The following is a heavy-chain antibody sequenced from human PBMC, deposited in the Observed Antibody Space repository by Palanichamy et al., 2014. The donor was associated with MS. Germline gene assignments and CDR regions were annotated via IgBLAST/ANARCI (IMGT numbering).Heavy chain of an antibody. CDR3: ASSGSYHDAFDI. J-gene: IGHJ3*02. D-gene: IGHD1-26*01. CDR1: GFTFSDYY. Sequence: QVQLVESGGGLVKPGGSLRLSCAASGFTFSDYYMSWIRQAPGKGLEWVSYISSSSSYTNYADSVKGRFTISRDNAKNSLYLQMNSLRAEDTAVYYCASSGSYHDAFDIWGQGTMVTVSS. V-gene: IGHV3-11*06. CDR2: ISSSSSYT.